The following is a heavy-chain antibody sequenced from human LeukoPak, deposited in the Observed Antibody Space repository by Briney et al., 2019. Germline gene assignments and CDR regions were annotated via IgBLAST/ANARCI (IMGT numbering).Heavy chain of an antibody. CDR3: ARDRHWTNDWVFDY. V-gene: IGHV4-59*01. CDR1: GGSISSYY. CDR2: ISYSGST. J-gene: IGHJ4*02. D-gene: IGHD1/OR15-1a*01. Sequence: SSETLSLTCTVSGGSISSYYWSWIRQPAGKGLEWIGYISYSGSTDYNPSLKSRVTISGDTSKNQFSLKLRSVTAADTAVYYCARDRHWTNDWVFDYWGQGTLVTVSS.